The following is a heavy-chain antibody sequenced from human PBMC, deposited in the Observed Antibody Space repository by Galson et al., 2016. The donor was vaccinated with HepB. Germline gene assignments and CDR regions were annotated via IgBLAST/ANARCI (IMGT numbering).Heavy chain of an antibody. Sequence: QSGAEVKKPGESLTISCKISGYSQIGYWINWVRQMPGKGLEWMGRIDPTDSYSNYSPSFQGHVGISADKSSSTAFLTWSSLKASDTAVYYCASAYKYHSSAFVAGGPGTLATVSS. D-gene: IGHD3-22*01. CDR2: IDPTDSYS. V-gene: IGHV5-10-1*01. J-gene: IGHJ4*02. CDR3: ASAYKYHSSAFVA. CDR1: GYSQIGYW.